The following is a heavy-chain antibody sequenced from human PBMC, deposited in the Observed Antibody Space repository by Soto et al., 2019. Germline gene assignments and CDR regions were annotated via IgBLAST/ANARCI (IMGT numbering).Heavy chain of an antibody. J-gene: IGHJ6*03. Sequence: GGSLRLSCAASGFTFSSYAMHWVRQAPGKGLEYVSAISSNGGSTYYANSVKGRFTISRDNSKNTLYLQMGSLRAEDMAVYYCVRSGYDAYYYYYYMDVWGKGTTVTVSS. V-gene: IGHV3-64*01. CDR1: GFTFSSYA. D-gene: IGHD5-12*01. CDR3: VRSGYDAYYYYYYMDV. CDR2: ISSNGGST.